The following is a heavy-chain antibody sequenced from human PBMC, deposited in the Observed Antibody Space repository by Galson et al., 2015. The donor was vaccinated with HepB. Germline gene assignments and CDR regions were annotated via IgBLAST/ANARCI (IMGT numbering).Heavy chain of an antibody. J-gene: IGHJ5*02. CDR3: ARGTNWRIQLWVRGSWFDP. D-gene: IGHD5-18*01. CDR2: INHSGST. V-gene: IGHV4-34*01. CDR1: GGSFSGYY. Sequence: ETLSLTCAVYGGSFSGYYWSWIRQPPGKGLEWIGEINHSGSTNYNPSLKSRVTISVDTSKNQFSLKLSSVTAADTAVYYCARGTNWRIQLWVRGSWFDPWGQGTLVTVSS.